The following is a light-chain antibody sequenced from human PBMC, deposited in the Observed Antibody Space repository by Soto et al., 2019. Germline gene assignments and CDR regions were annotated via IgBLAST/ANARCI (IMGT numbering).Light chain of an antibody. CDR3: QQYGSSRTWT. J-gene: IGKJ1*01. CDR1: QSVSSSY. Sequence: EIVLTQSPGTLSLSPGERAPLSCRASQSVSSSYLAWYQQKPGQAPRLLIYGASSRATGIPDRFSGSGSGTDFTLTISRLEPEDFAVYYCQQYGSSRTWTFGQGTRWIS. V-gene: IGKV3-20*01. CDR2: GAS.